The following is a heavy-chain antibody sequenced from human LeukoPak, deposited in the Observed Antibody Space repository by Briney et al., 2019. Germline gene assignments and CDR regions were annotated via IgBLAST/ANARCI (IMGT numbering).Heavy chain of an antibody. V-gene: IGHV3-48*03. CDR1: GFTFSFYE. CDR2: ISSSGRTI. D-gene: IGHD5-24*01. CDR3: ARSRDNYFDY. Sequence: QTGGSLRLSCAASGFTFSFYEMNWVRQAPGKGLEWLSYISSSGRTIPDADSVRGRFTISRDNAKNSLYLQMNSLRAEDTAVYYCARSRDNYFDYWGQGTLVTVSS. J-gene: IGHJ4*02.